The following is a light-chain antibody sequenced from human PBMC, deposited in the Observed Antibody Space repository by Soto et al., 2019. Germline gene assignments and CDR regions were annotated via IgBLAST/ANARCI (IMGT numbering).Light chain of an antibody. CDR1: RSDVGDYNY. V-gene: IGLV2-8*01. J-gene: IGLJ2*01. Sequence: QSALTQPPSASGSPGQSVTISCTGTRSDVGDYNYVSWYQQHPGKAPKLLIYEVTKRPSGVPDRFSGSKSANTASLTVSWLQAEDEADYYCSSYAGSDNFEVFGGGTKVTVL. CDR2: EVT. CDR3: SSYAGSDNFEV.